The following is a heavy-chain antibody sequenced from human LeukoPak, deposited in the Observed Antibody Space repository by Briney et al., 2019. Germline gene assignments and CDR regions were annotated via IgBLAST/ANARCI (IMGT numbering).Heavy chain of an antibody. D-gene: IGHD3-22*01. CDR2: IKSKTDGGTT. J-gene: IGHJ4*02. V-gene: IGHV3-15*01. CDR3: TRDGGSSGSYFDY. CDR1: GFTFSNAW. Sequence: GGSLRLSCAASGFTFSNAWMSWVRQAPGKGLEWVGRIKSKTDGGTTDYAAPVKGRFTISRDDSKSIAYLQMNSLKTEDTAVYYCTRDGGSSGSYFDYWGQGTLVTVSS.